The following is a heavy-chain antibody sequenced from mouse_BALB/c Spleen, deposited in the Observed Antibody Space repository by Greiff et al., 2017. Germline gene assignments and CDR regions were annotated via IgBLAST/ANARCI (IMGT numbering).Heavy chain of an antibody. Sequence: EVKLVESGGGLVKLGGSLKLSCAASGFTFSSYYMSWVRQTPEKRLELVAAINSNGGSTYYPDTVKGRFTISRDNAKNTLYLQMSSLKSEDTALYYCARIYYGYDEGGAMDYWGQGTSVTVSS. J-gene: IGHJ4*01. CDR3: ARIYYGYDEGGAMDY. CDR1: GFTFSSYY. CDR2: INSNGGST. D-gene: IGHD2-2*01. V-gene: IGHV5-6-2*01.